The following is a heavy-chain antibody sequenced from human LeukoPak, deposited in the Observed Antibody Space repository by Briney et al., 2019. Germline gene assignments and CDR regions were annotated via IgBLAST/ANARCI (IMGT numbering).Heavy chain of an antibody. CDR2: IYYSGST. Sequence: PSETLSLTXTVSGGSISSSSYYWGWIRQPPGKGLEWIGSIYYSGSTYYNPSLKSRVTISVDTSKNQFSLKLSSVTAADTAVYYCARGDSYDSSGYYLLDYWGQGTLVTVSS. CDR1: GGSISSSSYY. V-gene: IGHV4-39*01. J-gene: IGHJ4*02. CDR3: ARGDSYDSSGYYLLDY. D-gene: IGHD3-22*01.